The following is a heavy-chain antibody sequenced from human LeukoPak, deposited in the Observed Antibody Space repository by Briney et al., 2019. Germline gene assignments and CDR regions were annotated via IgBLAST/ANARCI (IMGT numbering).Heavy chain of an antibody. CDR2: ISYDGSNK. CDR3: ARDGGQQLVFATKLHKWFDS. V-gene: IGHV3-30*04. D-gene: IGHD6-13*01. J-gene: IGHJ5*01. CDR1: GFTFNSYS. Sequence: GGSLRLSCAASGFTFNSYSMHWVRQAPGKGLEWVAVISYDGSNKYYADSVKGRFTISRDNSKNTLYLQMNSLRDEDTAVYYCARDGGQQLVFATKLHKWFDSWGQGILVTVSS.